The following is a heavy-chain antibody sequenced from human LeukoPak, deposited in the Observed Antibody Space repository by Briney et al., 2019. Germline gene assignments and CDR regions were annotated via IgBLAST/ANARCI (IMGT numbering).Heavy chain of an antibody. D-gene: IGHD3-16*01. J-gene: IGHJ4*02. Sequence: SETLSLTCTISGSSITGVSHYWGWIRQPPGKGLEWIGDIYYTGSTYYSPSLRSRVTVSVHTSENQFSLRLNSVTAVDTAVYYCARRWGNIVGVTYEYWGQGTLVTVSS. CDR1: GSSITGVSHY. CDR3: ARRWGNIVGVTYEY. CDR2: IYYTGST. V-gene: IGHV4-39*01.